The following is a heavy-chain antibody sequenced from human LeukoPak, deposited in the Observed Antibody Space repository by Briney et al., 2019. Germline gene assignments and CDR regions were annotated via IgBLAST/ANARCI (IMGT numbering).Heavy chain of an antibody. CDR3: ARVLAAAGNNWFDP. Sequence: PPETLSLTCAVSGGSISSGGYSWSWIRQPPGKAMEFIAYIYYTGNTYFNPSLKSRVTISVDTSKNQFSLKLSSVTAADTAVYYCARVLAAAGNNWFDPWGQGTLVTVSS. CDR1: GGSISSGGYS. V-gene: IGHV4-30-4*07. J-gene: IGHJ5*02. D-gene: IGHD6-13*01. CDR2: IYYTGNT.